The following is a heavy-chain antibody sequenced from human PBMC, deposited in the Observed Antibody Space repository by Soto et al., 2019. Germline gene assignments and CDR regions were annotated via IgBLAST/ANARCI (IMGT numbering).Heavy chain of an antibody. J-gene: IGHJ4*02. D-gene: IGHD3-10*01. CDR2: IYYSGST. V-gene: IGHV4-31*03. CDR3: ASSFYGAGSYCLDY. Sequence: QVQLQESGPGQVKASQTLSLTCTVSGVSMSSGGYYWSWIRQHPGKDLEWLGYIYYSGSTYYNPSLKSRVIISVDTSKNQFSLKLSSVTAADTAVYYCASSFYGAGSYCLDYWGQGTLVTVSS. CDR1: GVSMSSGGYY.